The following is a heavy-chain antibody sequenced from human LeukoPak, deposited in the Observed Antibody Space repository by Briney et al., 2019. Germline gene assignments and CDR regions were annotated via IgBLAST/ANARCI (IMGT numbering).Heavy chain of an antibody. V-gene: IGHV1-69*04. CDR3: ARDRKYYDSSGYYYEAFDI. D-gene: IGHD3-22*01. CDR2: IIPILGIA. J-gene: IGHJ3*02. CDR1: GGTFSSYA. Sequence: RGSSVKVSCKASGGTFSSYAISWVRQAPGQGLEWMGRIIPILGIANYAQKFQGRVTITADKSTSTAYMELSSLRSEDTAVYYCARDRKYYDSSGYYYEAFDIWGQGTMVTVSS.